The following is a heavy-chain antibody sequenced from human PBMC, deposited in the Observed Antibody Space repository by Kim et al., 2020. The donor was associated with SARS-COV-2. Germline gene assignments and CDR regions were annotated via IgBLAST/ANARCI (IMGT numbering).Heavy chain of an antibody. D-gene: IGHD1-26*01. V-gene: IGHV3-7*01. CDR3: AKWRGAQSEFDF. Sequence: YLDTVQGRFTISRDKTKNTVFLQMNSLRAADTALYYCAKWRGAQSEFDFWGQGTRVTVSS. J-gene: IGHJ4*02.